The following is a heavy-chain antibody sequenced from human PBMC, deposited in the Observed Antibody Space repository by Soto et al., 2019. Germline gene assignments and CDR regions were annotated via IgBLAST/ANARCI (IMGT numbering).Heavy chain of an antibody. D-gene: IGHD3-10*01. CDR1: GFTFSSYV. Sequence: EVRLLESGGGLVQPGGSLRLSCAASGFTFSSYVMSWVRQAPGKGLEWVSAISGSDGSTYYADSVKGRFTISRDNSKNTLYLQMNSLRAEDTAVYYCAKDIYGSGSYYNSPFDYWGQGTLVTVSS. V-gene: IGHV3-23*01. CDR3: AKDIYGSGSYYNSPFDY. J-gene: IGHJ4*02. CDR2: ISGSDGST.